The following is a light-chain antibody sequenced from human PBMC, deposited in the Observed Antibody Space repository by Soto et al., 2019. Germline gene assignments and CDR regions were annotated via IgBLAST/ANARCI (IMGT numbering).Light chain of an antibody. Sequence: QSALTQPASVSGSPGQSINISCTGTSSDVGGYNYVSWYQHHPGKAPKLIIYDVSNRPSVVSNPFSGSKSGNTASLTISGLQPEDEADYYCSSYTTSNTRQIVFGTGTKLTVL. CDR3: SSYTTSNTRQIV. CDR2: DVS. V-gene: IGLV2-14*03. J-gene: IGLJ1*01. CDR1: SSDVGGYNY.